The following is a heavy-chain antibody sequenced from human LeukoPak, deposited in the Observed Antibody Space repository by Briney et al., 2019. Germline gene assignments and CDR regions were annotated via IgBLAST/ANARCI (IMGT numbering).Heavy chain of an antibody. CDR3: ARDMDIVATDFDY. CDR1: GYTFTGYY. J-gene: IGHJ4*02. D-gene: IGHD5-12*01. CDR2: INPNSGGT. V-gene: IGHV1-2*06. Sequence: ASVKVSCKASGYTFTGYYMHWVRQAPGQGLEWMGRINPNSGGTNYAQKFQGRVTMTRDTSISTAYMELSRLRSDGTAVYYWARDMDIVATDFDYWGQGTLVTVSS.